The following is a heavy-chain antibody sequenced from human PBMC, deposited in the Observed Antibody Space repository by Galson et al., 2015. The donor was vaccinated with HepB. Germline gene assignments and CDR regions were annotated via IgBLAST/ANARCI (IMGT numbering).Heavy chain of an antibody. CDR1: GGTFSSYA. D-gene: IGHD2-15*01. CDR3: ARGVGIRYCSGGSCYLPQGEDYYYYYGMDV. Sequence: SVKVSCKASGGTFSSYAISWVRQAPGQGLEWMGGIIPIFGTANYAQKFQGRVTITADESTSTAYMELSSLRSEDTAVYYCARGVGIRYCSGGSCYLPQGEDYYYYYGMDVWGQGTTVTVSS. CDR2: IIPIFGTA. V-gene: IGHV1-69*13. J-gene: IGHJ6*02.